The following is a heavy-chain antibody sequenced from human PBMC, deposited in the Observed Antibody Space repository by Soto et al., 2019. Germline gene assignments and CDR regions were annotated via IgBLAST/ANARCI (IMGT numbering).Heavy chain of an antibody. V-gene: IGHV5-51*01. CDR1: GYSFTSYW. CDR3: ARRKGSGSRYYYYGMDV. Sequence: GESLKISCKGSGYSFTSYWIGWVRQMPGKGLEWMGIIYPGDSDTRYSPSFQGQVTISADKSISTAYLQWSSLKASDTAMYYCARRKGSGSRYYYYGMDVWGQGTTVTVS. D-gene: IGHD1-26*01. CDR2: IYPGDSDT. J-gene: IGHJ6*02.